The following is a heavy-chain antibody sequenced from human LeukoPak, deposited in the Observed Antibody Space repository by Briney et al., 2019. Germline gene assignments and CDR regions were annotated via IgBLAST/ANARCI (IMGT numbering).Heavy chain of an antibody. D-gene: IGHD6-6*01. J-gene: IGHJ3*02. Sequence: SETLSLTCTVSGGSISSSSYYWGWIRQPPGKGLEWIGSIYYSGSTYYNPSLKSRVTISVDTSKNQFSLKLSSVTAADTAVYYCARVDSSSSDDAFDIWGQGTMVTVSS. CDR3: ARVDSSSSDDAFDI. CDR2: IYYSGST. V-gene: IGHV4-39*07. CDR1: GGSISSSSYY.